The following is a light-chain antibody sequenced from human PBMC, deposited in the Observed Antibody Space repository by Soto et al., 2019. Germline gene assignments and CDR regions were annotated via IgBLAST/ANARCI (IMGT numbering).Light chain of an antibody. CDR1: SGAVGGTTN. V-gene: IGLV2-14*01. CDR2: EVS. CDR3: SSYTSSSTLYVV. Sequence: QSALTQPASVSGSPGHWFPFSCLGTSGAVGGTTNVSCYQHHPGKAPKFMIYEVSNRPSGVSNRFSGSKSGNTASLTISGLQAEDEADYYCSSYTSSSTLYVVFGGGTKLTVL. J-gene: IGLJ2*01.